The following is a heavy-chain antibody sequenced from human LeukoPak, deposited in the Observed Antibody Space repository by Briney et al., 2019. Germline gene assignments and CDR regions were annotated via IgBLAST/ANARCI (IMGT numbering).Heavy chain of an antibody. CDR2: IYYSGGT. CDR3: PRLLRYYSGGSCYSGDFDY. V-gene: IGHV4-59*08. D-gene: IGHD2-15*01. CDR1: GGSISSYY. Sequence: SETLSPTCTVSGGSISSYYWSWIRQPPGKGLEWIGYIYYSGGTNYNPSLKSRVTISADTSKNQFSLKLSSVTAADTAVYYCPRLLRYYSGGSCYSGDFDYWGQGTLVTVSS. J-gene: IGHJ4*02.